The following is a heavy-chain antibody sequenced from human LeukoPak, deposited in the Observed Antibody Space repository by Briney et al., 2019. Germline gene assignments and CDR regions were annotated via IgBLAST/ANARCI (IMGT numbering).Heavy chain of an antibody. V-gene: IGHV1-2*02. D-gene: IGHD3-22*01. Sequence: ASVKVSCTASGYALTGYYMHCVPQAPGQGLEWMGWINPNSGGTNYAQKFQGRVTMTRDTSISTAYMELSRLRSDGTAVYYCARVGSEPTMIVVERAFDIWGRGTMVTVSS. CDR2: INPNSGGT. CDR3: ARVGSEPTMIVVERAFDI. CDR1: GYALTGYY. J-gene: IGHJ3*02.